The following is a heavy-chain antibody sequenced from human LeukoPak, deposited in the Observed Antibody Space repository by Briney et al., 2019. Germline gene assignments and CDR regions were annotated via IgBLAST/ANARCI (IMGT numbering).Heavy chain of an antibody. V-gene: IGHV4-59*01. J-gene: IGHJ4*02. CDR3: ARVELGRDLAFDY. D-gene: IGHD7-27*01. CDR2: IYYSGST. Sequence: PSETLSLTCTVYGGSISSYYWSWIRQPPGKGLEWIGYIYYSGSTNYNPSLKSRVTISVDTSKNQFSLKLSSVTAADTAVYYCARVELGRDLAFDYWGQGTLVTVSS. CDR1: GGSISSYY.